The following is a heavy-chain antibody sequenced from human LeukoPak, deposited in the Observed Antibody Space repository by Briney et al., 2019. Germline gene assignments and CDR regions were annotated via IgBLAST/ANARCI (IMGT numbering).Heavy chain of an antibody. J-gene: IGHJ5*02. CDR1: GFTFSSYT. CDR2: ISSNGGST. V-gene: IGHV3-64*01. CDR3: ARDSSSRHDINWFDP. Sequence: GGSLRLSCAASGFTFSSYTMHWVRQAPGKGLEYVSGISSNGGSTYYANSVKGRFTISRDNSKNTLYLQMGSLRAEDMAVYYCARDSSSRHDINWFDPWGQGTLVTVSS. D-gene: IGHD6-13*01.